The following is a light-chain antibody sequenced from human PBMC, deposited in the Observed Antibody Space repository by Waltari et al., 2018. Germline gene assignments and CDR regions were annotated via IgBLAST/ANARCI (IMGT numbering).Light chain of an antibody. V-gene: IGLV2-14*03. J-gene: IGLJ3*02. Sequence: QSALTQPASVSGSPGQSITISCTGTATDSGGYNYVSWYQQHPGKAPKLVIFNVSSRPSGISYRFSASKFGNTASLTISGLQPDDEADYYCCSFTSSSTWVFGGGTKLTVL. CDR2: NVS. CDR3: CSFTSSSTWV. CDR1: ATDSGGYNY.